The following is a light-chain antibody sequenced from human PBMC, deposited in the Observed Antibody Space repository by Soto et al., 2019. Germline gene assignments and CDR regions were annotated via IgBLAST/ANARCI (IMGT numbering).Light chain of an antibody. CDR1: RSDVGAYNS. CDR2: AVS. Sequence: SALTQPASVSGSPGQSITISCSGTRSDVGAYNSVSWYQQHPGKVPKLIIYAVSIRPSGISNRFSGSKSGNTASLAISGLQAEDEAEYYCSSYTSTDLLFGGGTKVTVL. J-gene: IGLJ2*01. V-gene: IGLV2-14*01. CDR3: SSYTSTDLL.